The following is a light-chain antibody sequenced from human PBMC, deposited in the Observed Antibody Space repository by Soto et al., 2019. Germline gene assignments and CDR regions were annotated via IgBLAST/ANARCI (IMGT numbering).Light chain of an antibody. J-gene: IGKJ2*01. Sequence: DIQMTQSPSTLSASVGDRVTITCRASQSISTWLAWYQQKPGKAPKLLIYDASSLQSGVPSRFSGHGSGTDFTLTISSLQPDDFATYYCQQYNSYSPTFGQGTKLEIK. CDR1: QSISTW. V-gene: IGKV1-5*01. CDR2: DAS. CDR3: QQYNSYSPT.